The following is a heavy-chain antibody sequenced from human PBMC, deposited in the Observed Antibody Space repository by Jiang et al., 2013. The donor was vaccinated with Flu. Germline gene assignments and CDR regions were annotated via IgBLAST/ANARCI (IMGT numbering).Heavy chain of an antibody. V-gene: IGHV4-31*03. J-gene: IGHJ4*02. CDR1: GGSISSGGYY. CDR3: ARVAPGGSNGDYFDY. D-gene: IGHD1-26*01. Sequence: GSGLVKPSQTLSLTCTVSGGSISSGGYYWSWIRQHPGKGLEWIGYIYYSGSTYYNPSLKSRVTISVDTSKNQFSLKLSSVTAADTAVYYCARVAPGGSNGDYFDYWGQGTLVTVSS. CDR2: IYYSGST.